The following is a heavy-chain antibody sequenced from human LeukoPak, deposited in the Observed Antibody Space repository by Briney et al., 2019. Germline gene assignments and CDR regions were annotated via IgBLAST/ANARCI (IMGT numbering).Heavy chain of an antibody. V-gene: IGHV3-33*06. CDR2: IWYDGSNK. D-gene: IGHD3-22*01. CDR3: AKDSRPSGYYAEYVQH. CDR1: GFTFSSYG. J-gene: IGHJ1*01. Sequence: PGGSLRLSCAASGFTFSSYGMHWVRQAPGKGLEWVAVIWYDGSNKYYADSVKGRFTISRDNSKNTLYLQMNSLRAEDTAVYYCAKDSRPSGYYAEYVQHWGQGTLVTVSS.